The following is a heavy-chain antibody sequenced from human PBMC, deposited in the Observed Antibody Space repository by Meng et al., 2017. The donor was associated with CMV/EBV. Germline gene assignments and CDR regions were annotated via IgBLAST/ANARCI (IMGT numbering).Heavy chain of an antibody. D-gene: IGHD3-3*01. CDR1: GFTVSSNY. CDR2: IYSGGSI. V-gene: IGHV3-53*01. CDR3: ARGFSTIFGVPKRGRQYGMDV. J-gene: IGHJ6*02. Sequence: GGSLRLSCAASGFTVSSNYMSWVRQAPGKGLEWVSVIYSGGSIYYADSVKGRFTISRDNSKNTLYLQMNSLRAEDTAVYYCARGFSTIFGVPKRGRQYGMDVWGQGTTVTVSS.